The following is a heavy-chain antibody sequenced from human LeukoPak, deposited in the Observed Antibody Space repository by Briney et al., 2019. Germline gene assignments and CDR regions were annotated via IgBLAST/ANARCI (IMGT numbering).Heavy chain of an antibody. CDR3: ARDSSPLYFGSGRPTDS. V-gene: IGHV3-30*02. Sequence: GGSLRLSCEASGFTFSNYDMHWVRQAPGKGLEWVTFIHSGGSSKSYADSVKGRFIISRDNSKNTLFLEMNSLRPEDTGTYYCARDSSPLYFGSGRPTDSWGQGTLVIVSS. D-gene: IGHD3-10*01. CDR2: IHSGGSSK. J-gene: IGHJ4*02. CDR1: GFTFSNYD.